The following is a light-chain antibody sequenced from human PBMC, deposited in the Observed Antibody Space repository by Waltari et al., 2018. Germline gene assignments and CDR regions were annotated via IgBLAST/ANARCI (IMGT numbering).Light chain of an antibody. V-gene: IGLV1-40*01. CDR2: GNS. CDR3: QSYDSSLSGV. Sequence: QSVLTQPPSVSGAPGQRVTISCTGSSSNIGAGYHVHWYQQLPGTAPKLLIYGNSNRPSLVPDRFSGSKSGTSASLAITGLQAEDEADYYCQSYDSSLSGVFGGGTKLTVL. CDR1: SSNIGAGYH. J-gene: IGLJ2*01.